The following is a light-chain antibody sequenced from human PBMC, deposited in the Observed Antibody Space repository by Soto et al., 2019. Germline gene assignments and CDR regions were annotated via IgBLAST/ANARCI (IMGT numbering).Light chain of an antibody. Sequence: AIQMTQSPSSLSASVGERVTITCRASQGIRSDLGWYQQKPGKAPRLLIYAASSLQSGVPSRFSGSGSGTDFTLTISSLQPEDVATYYCQKYNSAPETFGQGTKVDIK. CDR2: AAS. V-gene: IGKV1-6*01. CDR3: QKYNSAPET. CDR1: QGIRSD. J-gene: IGKJ1*01.